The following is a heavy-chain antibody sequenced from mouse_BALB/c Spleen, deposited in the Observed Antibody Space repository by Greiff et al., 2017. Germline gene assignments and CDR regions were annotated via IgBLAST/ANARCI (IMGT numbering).Heavy chain of an antibody. J-gene: IGHJ3*01. D-gene: IGHD2-1*01. V-gene: IGHV3-2*02. CDR2: ISYSGST. CDR3: ARRGNYPFAY. CDR1: GYSITSDYA. Sequence: EVQLVESGPGLVKPSQSLSLTCTVTGYSITSDYAWNWIRQFPGNKLEWMGYISYSGSTSYNPSLKSRISITRDTSKNQFFLQLNSVTTEDTATYYCARRGNYPFAYWGQGTLVTVSA.